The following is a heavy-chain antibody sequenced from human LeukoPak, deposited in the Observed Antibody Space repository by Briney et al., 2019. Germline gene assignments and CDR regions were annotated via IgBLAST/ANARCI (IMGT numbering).Heavy chain of an antibody. CDR3: AREDYGDYVVDY. D-gene: IGHD4-17*01. Sequence: GRSLRLSCAASGFTFSSYGMHWVRQAPGKGLEWVAVIWYDGSNKYYADSVEGRFTISRDNSKNTLYLQMNSLRAEDTAVYYCAREDYGDYVVDYWGQGTLVTVSS. CDR1: GFTFSSYG. V-gene: IGHV3-33*01. J-gene: IGHJ4*02. CDR2: IWYDGSNK.